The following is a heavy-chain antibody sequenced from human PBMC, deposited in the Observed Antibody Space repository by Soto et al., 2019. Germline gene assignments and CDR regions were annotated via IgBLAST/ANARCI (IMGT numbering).Heavy chain of an antibody. CDR1: GGSISSGGYY. D-gene: IGHD1-20*01. CDR3: ARAGKDNWNNGGLSYYFDY. CDR2: IYYSGST. Sequence: SETLSLTCTVSGGSISSGGYYWSWIRQHPGKGLEWIGYIYYSGSTYYNPSLKSRVTISVDTSKNQFSLKLSSVTAADTAVYYCARAGKDNWNNGGLSYYFDYWGQGTLVTVSS. J-gene: IGHJ4*02. V-gene: IGHV4-31*03.